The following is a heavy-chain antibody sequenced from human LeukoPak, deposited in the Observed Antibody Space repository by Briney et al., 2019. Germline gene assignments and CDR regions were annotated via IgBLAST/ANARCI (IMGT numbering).Heavy chain of an antibody. J-gene: IGHJ4*02. CDR1: GFTFDDYA. D-gene: IGHD3-10*01. V-gene: IGHV3-9*01. Sequence: GGSLRLSCAASGFTFDDYAMHWVRQAPGKGLEWVSGISWNSGSIGYADSVKGRFTISRDNAKNSLYLQMNSLRAEDTALSYCAKSASPHYDGSGSYYKNWGQGTLVTVSS. CDR3: AKSASPHYDGSGSYYKN. CDR2: ISWNSGSI.